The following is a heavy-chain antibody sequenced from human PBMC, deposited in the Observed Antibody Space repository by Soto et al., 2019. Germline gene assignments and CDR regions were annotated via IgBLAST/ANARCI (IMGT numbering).Heavy chain of an antibody. CDR2: ISGSGGST. Sequence: GGSLRLSCAASGFTFSTYAMSWVRQAPGKGLGWVSAISGSGGSTYYADSVKGRVTISRDNSKNTQYLQMNSLRAEDTAVYYCAKDFGEATTALFDYWGQGTLVTVSS. J-gene: IGHJ4*02. V-gene: IGHV3-23*01. D-gene: IGHD5-12*01. CDR1: GFTFSTYA. CDR3: AKDFGEATTALFDY.